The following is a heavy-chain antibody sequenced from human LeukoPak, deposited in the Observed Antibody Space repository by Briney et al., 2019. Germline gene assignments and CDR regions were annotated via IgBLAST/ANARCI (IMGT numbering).Heavy chain of an antibody. D-gene: IGHD3-22*01. CDR1: GYTFTSYY. J-gene: IGHJ3*02. CDR3: ARVLTYYYDSSGYYEGAFDI. CDR2: INPNSGGT. Sequence: ASVKVSCKASGYTFTSYYMHWVRQAPGQGLEWMGWINPNSGGTNYAQKFQGRVTMTRDTSISTAYMELSRLRSDDTAVYYCARVLTYYYDSSGYYEGAFDIWGQGTMVTVSS. V-gene: IGHV1-2*02.